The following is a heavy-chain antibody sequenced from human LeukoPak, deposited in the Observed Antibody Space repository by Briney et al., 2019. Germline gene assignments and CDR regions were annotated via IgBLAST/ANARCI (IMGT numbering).Heavy chain of an antibody. CDR2: IIPVLDVT. D-gene: IGHD6-13*01. J-gene: IGHJ4*02. CDR3: AKGGPAAPFDH. CDR1: GGTFSSFA. V-gene: IGHV1-69*04. Sequence: SVKVSCKASGGTFSSFAINWVRQAPGQGLEWLGRIIPVLDVTHYAQNFQGRVTITADKSTTTAYVDLTDLVSEDTALYYCAKGGPAAPFDHWGQGTLVSVSS.